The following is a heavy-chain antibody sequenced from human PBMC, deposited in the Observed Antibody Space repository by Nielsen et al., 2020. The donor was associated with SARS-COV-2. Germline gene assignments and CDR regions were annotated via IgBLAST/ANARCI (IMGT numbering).Heavy chain of an antibody. CDR1: TDSFSDYY. CDR3: ARQNPLFCTSRPVDW. V-gene: IGHV4-59*08. Sequence: SETLSLTCTVSTDSFSDYYWSWFRQPPGQRLEWIGYFYHTGSTRSNPSLKSRVSISGDTSKNQFSLELRSVTAADTAIYYCARQNPLFCTSRPVDWWGQGTLVTVSS. CDR2: FYHTGST. D-gene: IGHD3-3*01. J-gene: IGHJ4*02.